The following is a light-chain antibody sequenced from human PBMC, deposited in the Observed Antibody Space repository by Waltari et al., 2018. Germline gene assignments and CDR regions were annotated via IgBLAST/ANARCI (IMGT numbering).Light chain of an antibody. CDR2: DVS. CDR1: SSDVGAYNP. CDR3: SSFTTSSTYV. J-gene: IGLJ1*01. V-gene: IGLV2-14*03. Sequence: QSALTQTASVSGSPGQSITIPCTGTSSDVGAYNPVPCYQQNPGKAPKVMIYDVSNRPSGVSNRFSGSKSGNTASLSISGLQAEDEADYYCSSFTTSSTYVFGTGTKVTVL.